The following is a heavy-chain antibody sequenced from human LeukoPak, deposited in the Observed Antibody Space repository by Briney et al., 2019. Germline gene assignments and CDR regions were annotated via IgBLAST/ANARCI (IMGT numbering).Heavy chain of an antibody. CDR1: GGSISSYY. CDR2: IYYSGST. V-gene: IGHV4-59*01. CDR3: ARGKFSPQWFDP. Sequence: SETLSLTCTVSGGSISSYYWSWIRQPPGKGLEWIGYIYYSGSTNYNPSLKSRVTISVDTSKNQFSLKLSSVTAADTAVYYCARGKFSPQWFDPWGQGTLVTVSS. D-gene: IGHD3-3*01. J-gene: IGHJ5*02.